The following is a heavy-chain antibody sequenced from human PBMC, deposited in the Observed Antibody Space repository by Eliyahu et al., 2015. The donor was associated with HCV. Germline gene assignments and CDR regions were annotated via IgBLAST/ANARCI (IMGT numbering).Heavy chain of an antibody. D-gene: IGHD3-3*01. CDR2: IKSKTDGGTT. J-gene: IGHJ6*02. CDR3: TTGRLRFLEWLSPLDYYYGMDV. V-gene: IGHV3-15*07. CDR1: GFTFSNAW. Sequence: EVQLVESGGGLVKPGGSLRLSCAASGFTFSNAWMNWVRQAPGKGLEWVGRIKSKTDGGTTDYAAPVKGRFTISRDDSKNTLYLQMNSLKTEDTAVYYCTTGRLRFLEWLSPLDYYYGMDVWGQGTTVTVSS.